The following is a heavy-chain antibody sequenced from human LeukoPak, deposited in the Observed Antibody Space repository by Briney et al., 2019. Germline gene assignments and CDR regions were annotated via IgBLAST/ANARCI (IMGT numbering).Heavy chain of an antibody. J-gene: IGHJ4*02. V-gene: IGHV1-18*01. CDR1: GYTFTSYG. CDR3: ARDRDCDNINCNRSFDY. CDR2: ISGYSAKA. D-gene: IGHD2/OR15-2a*01. Sequence: ASLKVSCKTSGYTFTSYGVSWVRQAPGQGLEWMGWISGYSAKAKHATKVQGRVTMTTDTSTSTAYMELRSLTSDDTAVYYCARDRDCDNINCNRSFDYWGQGTLVTVSS.